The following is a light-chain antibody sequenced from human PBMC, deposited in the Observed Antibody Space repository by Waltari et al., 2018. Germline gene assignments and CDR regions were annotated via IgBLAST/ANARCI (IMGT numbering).Light chain of an antibody. CDR3: YSYAGSNNWV. J-gene: IGLJ3*02. Sequence: QSALTQPPSASGSPGQSVTISCTGTSSDVGAYNYVSWYQQHPGKVPKLMIYWVSKRPSGVPDRFSGSKSGNTAFLTVSGLQAEDEADYYCYSYAGSNNWVFGGGTKLTVL. CDR2: WVS. CDR1: SSDVGAYNY. V-gene: IGLV2-8*01.